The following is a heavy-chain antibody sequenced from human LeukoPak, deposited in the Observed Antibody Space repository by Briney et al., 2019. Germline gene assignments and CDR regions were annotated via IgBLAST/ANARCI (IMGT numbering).Heavy chain of an antibody. CDR3: AGGGSYGTISYYYYYYMDV. V-gene: IGHV4-59*01. CDR2: IYYSGST. CDR1: GGSISSYY. Sequence: SETLSLTCTVSGGSISSYYWSWIRQPPGKGLEWIGYIYYSGSTNYNPSLKSRVTISVDTSKNQFSLKLSSVTAADTAVYYCAGGGSYGTISYYYYYYMDVWGKGTTVTISS. J-gene: IGHJ6*03. D-gene: IGHD5-18*01.